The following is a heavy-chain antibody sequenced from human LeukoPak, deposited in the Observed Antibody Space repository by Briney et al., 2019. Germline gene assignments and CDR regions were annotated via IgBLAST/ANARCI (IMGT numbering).Heavy chain of an antibody. CDR3: ARDLGRSGYYTIDAFDI. D-gene: IGHD3-22*01. Sequence: GGSLRLSCAASGFTFSSYWMNWVRQAPGKGLEWVSSISSSSSYIYYADSVKGRFTISRDNAKNSLYLQMNSLRAEDTAVYYCARDLGRSGYYTIDAFDIWGQGTMVTVSS. J-gene: IGHJ3*02. CDR2: ISSSSSYI. CDR1: GFTFSSYW. V-gene: IGHV3-21*01.